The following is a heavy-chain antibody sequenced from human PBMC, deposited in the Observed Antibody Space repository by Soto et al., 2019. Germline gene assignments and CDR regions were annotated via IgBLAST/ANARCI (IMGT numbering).Heavy chain of an antibody. J-gene: IGHJ4*02. CDR3: ATAKLLLPWLFDY. CDR1: GFTGSSIY. V-gene: IGHV3-66*01. Sequence: GRSLRVCCAAAGFTGSSIYMSRVRQAPGKGLEWVSVIYSGGSTYYADSVKGRFIISRDDSKNTLFLQMNSLRAEDTAVYYCATAKLLLPWLFDYWGQGTLVTVSS. D-gene: IGHD2-15*01. CDR2: IYSGGST.